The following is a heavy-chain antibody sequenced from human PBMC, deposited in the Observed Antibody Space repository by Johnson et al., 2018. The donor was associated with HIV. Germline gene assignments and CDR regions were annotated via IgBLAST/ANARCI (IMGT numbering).Heavy chain of an antibody. V-gene: IGHV3-30*04. J-gene: IGHJ3*02. CDR2: ISFDGSNE. D-gene: IGHD3-22*01. Sequence: QVQLVESGGGVVQPGRSVRLSCAASGLSFSDYGMHWVRQAPGKGLEWVAVISFDGSNEYYTDSVKGRFTISRDNSKNTLYLQMNSLRAEDTAIYYCVRGRISMTVVDLMGGAFDIWGQGTTVTVSS. CDR3: VRGRISMTVVDLMGGAFDI. CDR1: GLSFSDYG.